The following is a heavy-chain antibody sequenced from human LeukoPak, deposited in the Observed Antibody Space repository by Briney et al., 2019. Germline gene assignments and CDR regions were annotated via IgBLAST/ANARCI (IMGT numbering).Heavy chain of an antibody. Sequence: GGSLRLSCAASGFTFSSYSMNWVRQAPGKGLEWVSSISSSSSYIYYADSVKGRFTISRDNAKNSLYLQMNSLRAEDTAVYYCARVAQYCSGGSCYYTPWGQGTLVTVSS. J-gene: IGHJ4*02. CDR3: ARVAQYCSGGSCYYTP. CDR1: GFTFSSYS. V-gene: IGHV3-21*01. CDR2: ISSSSSYI. D-gene: IGHD2-15*01.